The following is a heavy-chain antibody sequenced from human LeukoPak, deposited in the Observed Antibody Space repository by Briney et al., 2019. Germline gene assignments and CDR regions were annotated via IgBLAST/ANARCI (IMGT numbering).Heavy chain of an antibody. CDR1: GFTFSSYG. Sequence: GGSLRLSCAASGFTFSSYGMHWVRQAPGKGLEWVANIKQDGSEKYYVDSVKGRFTISRDNAKNSLYLQMNSLRAEDTAVYYCAGGDSYGYYFDYWGQGTLVTVSS. D-gene: IGHD2-21*02. CDR3: AGGDSYGYYFDY. J-gene: IGHJ4*02. V-gene: IGHV3-7*01. CDR2: IKQDGSEK.